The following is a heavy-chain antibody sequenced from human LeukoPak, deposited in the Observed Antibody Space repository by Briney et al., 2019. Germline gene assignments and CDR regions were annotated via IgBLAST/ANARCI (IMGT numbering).Heavy chain of an antibody. CDR1: GYTFTSYY. CDR2: INPSGGRT. Sequence: ASVKVSCKASGYTFTSYYMHWVRQAPGQGLEWIGIINPSGGRTSYAQKFQGRVTMARDMSTSTVYMELSSLRSEDTAVYYCASHYGGGRIVGATTPSYYFDYWGQGTLVTVSS. CDR3: ASHYGGGRIVGATTPSYYFDY. D-gene: IGHD1-26*01. J-gene: IGHJ4*02. V-gene: IGHV1-46*01.